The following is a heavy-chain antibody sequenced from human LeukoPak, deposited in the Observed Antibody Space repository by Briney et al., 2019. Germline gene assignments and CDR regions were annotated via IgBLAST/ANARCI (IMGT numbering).Heavy chain of an antibody. CDR3: ARVVRLNYYDSSGYYSGVNSYYFDY. CDR1: GGSFSGYY. J-gene: IGHJ4*02. CDR2: INHSGST. D-gene: IGHD3-22*01. V-gene: IGHV4-34*01. Sequence: PSETLSLTCAVYGGSFSGYYWSWIRQPPGKGLEWIGEINHSGSTNYNPSLKSRVTISVDTSKNQFSLKLSSVTAADTAVYYCARVVRLNYYDSSGYYSGVNSYYFDYGGQGTLVTVSS.